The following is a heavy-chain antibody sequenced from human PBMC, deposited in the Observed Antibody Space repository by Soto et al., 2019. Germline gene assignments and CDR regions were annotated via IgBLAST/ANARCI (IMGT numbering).Heavy chain of an antibody. J-gene: IGHJ4*02. CDR3: AKSTRFSIAARPSPFDY. D-gene: IGHD6-6*01. V-gene: IGHV3-23*01. CDR1: GFTLSSYA. Sequence: EVQLLESGGGLVQPGGSLRLSCAASGFTLSSYAMSWVRQAPGKGLEWVSAISGSGGSTYYADSVKGRFTISRDNSKNTLYLQMNSLRAEDTAVYYCAKSTRFSIAARPSPFDYWGQGTLVTVSS. CDR2: ISGSGGST.